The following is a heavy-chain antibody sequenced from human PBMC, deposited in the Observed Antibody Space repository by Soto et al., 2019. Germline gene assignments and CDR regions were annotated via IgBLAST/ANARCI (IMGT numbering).Heavy chain of an antibody. CDR3: AKPPHPTVTTILEYFQH. Sequence: SLTLSCATHRLAFLIYCLQWVGQAPGKGLEWVAVISYDGSNKYYADSVKGRFTISRDNSKNTLYLQMNSLRAEDTAVYYCAKPPHPTVTTILEYFQHWGQG. CDR1: RLAFLIYC. V-gene: IGHV3-30*18. D-gene: IGHD4-17*01. J-gene: IGHJ1*01. CDR2: ISYDGSNK.